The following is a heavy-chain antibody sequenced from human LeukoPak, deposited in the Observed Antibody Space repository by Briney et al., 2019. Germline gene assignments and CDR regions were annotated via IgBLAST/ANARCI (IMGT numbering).Heavy chain of an antibody. V-gene: IGHV1-3*01. CDR1: GYTFTSYA. CDR2: INAGNGNT. D-gene: IGHD3-3*01. J-gene: IGHJ4*02. CDR3: ARVLGDFWSGPPYYFDY. Sequence: ASVKVSCKASGYTFTSYAMHWVRQAPGQRLEWMGWINAGNGNTKYSQKFQGRVTITRDTSASTAYMELRSLRSDDTAVYYCARVLGDFWSGPPYYFDYWGQGTLVTVSS.